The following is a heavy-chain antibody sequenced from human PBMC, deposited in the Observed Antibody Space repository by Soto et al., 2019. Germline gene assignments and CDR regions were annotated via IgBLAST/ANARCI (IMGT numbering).Heavy chain of an antibody. Sequence: HITLKESGPTLLKPTETSTLTCTFSWFSLSTNAVGVGWIRQPPGKALEWLAFLYGDDDKHYRPSLKSRLTSTKDTSKTQVVLTMTNMDTVDTATYYWAHGSGWLFDDCGHGTLDTGYS. CDR1: WFSLSTNAVG. J-gene: IGHJ4*01. V-gene: IGHV2-5*02. D-gene: IGHD6-19*01. CDR3: AHGSGWLFDD. CDR2: LYGDDDK.